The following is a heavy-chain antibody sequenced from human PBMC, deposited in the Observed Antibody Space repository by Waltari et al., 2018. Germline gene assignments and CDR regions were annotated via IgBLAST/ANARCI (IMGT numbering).Heavy chain of an antibody. CDR1: GLPFNTYA. Sequence: QVQVVESGGGVVQPGRSLRLSCAVSGLPFNTYASYWVRQAPGKGGEWVALVSAVGQTTSHAESVTGRFYSSRDNLRNTLFLHMNSLRPEDTAVYWCAREYERVGRFLDAFHFWGQGTMVAVSS. D-gene: IGHD3-16*01. J-gene: IGHJ3*01. V-gene: IGHV3-30*04. CDR3: AREYERVGRFLDAFHF. CDR2: VSAVGQTT.